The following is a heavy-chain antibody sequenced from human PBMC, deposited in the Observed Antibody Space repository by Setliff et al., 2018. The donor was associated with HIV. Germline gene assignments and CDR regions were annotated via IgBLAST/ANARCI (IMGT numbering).Heavy chain of an antibody. Sequence: GASVKVSCKASGYTFTSYDINWMRQATGQGLEWMGWMDPSSAATGYAQKFQGRVTLTRDTSINTAYMELSSLTSDDTAVYYCATYHYYDSSAYYIDLYYLDYWGQGTLVTVSS. CDR1: GYTFTSYD. D-gene: IGHD3-22*01. CDR2: MDPSSAAT. J-gene: IGHJ4*02. V-gene: IGHV1-8*01. CDR3: ATYHYYDSSAYYIDLYYLDY.